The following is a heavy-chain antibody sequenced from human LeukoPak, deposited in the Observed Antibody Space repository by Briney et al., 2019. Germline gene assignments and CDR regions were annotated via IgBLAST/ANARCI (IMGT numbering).Heavy chain of an antibody. Sequence: SETLSLTCTVSDGSISSSSYYWGWIRQPPGKGLEWIGSIYYSGSTYYNPSLKSRVSISVDTSKNQFSLKLSSVTAADTAVYYCARYGMFTLFDYWGQGTLVTVSS. CDR3: ARYGMFTLFDY. CDR2: IYYSGST. D-gene: IGHD3-10*02. V-gene: IGHV4-39*01. J-gene: IGHJ4*02. CDR1: DGSISSSSYY.